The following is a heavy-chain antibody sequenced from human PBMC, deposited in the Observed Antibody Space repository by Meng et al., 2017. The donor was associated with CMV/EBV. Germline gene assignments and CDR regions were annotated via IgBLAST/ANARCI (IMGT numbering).Heavy chain of an antibody. D-gene: IGHD2-2*02. V-gene: IGHV3-9*01. Sequence: SLKISCAASGFTFDDYAMHWVRQAPGKGLEWVSGISWNSGSIGYADSVKGRFTISRDNSKNTLYLQMNSLRAEDTAVYYCARGSYCSSTSCYKTEYYGMDVWGQGTTVTVSS. CDR1: GFTFDDYA. J-gene: IGHJ6*02. CDR2: ISWNSGSI. CDR3: ARGSYCSSTSCYKTEYYGMDV.